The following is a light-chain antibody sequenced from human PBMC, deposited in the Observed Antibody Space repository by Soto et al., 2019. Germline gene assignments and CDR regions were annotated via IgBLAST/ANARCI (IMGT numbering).Light chain of an antibody. J-gene: IGLJ2*01. CDR1: SSDVGAYNY. Sequence: QSVLTQPASVSGSPGQSITISCTGTSSDVGAYNYVSWYQQHPGKAPKLMIFEVNNRPSGVSNRFSGSKSGNTASLAISGLKAEDEADYYCNSYTSSSTLVFGGGTKLTVL. V-gene: IGLV2-14*01. CDR3: NSYTSSSTLV. CDR2: EVN.